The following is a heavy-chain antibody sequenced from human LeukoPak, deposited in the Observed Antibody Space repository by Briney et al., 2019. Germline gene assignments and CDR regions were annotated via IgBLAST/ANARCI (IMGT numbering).Heavy chain of an antibody. J-gene: IGHJ5*01. Sequence: ASVKVSCKASGYTFTGYYMHWVRQAPGQGREWMGRINPNSGGTNYAQKFQGRVTMTRDTSISTAYMELSRLRSDDTAVYYCARGSRGDPRVDWFDYWGQGTLVTVSS. D-gene: IGHD5-12*01. V-gene: IGHV1-2*06. CDR1: GYTFTGYY. CDR2: INPNSGGT. CDR3: ARGSRGDPRVDWFDY.